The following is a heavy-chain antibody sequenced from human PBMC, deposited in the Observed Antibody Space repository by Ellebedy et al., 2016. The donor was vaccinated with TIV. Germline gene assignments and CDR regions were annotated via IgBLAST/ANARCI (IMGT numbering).Heavy chain of an antibody. V-gene: IGHV3-64D*06. CDR1: GFTFSSYA. Sequence: PGGSLRLSCSASGFTFSSYAMHWVRQAPGKGLEYVSAISSNGGSTYYADSVKGRFTISRDNSKNTLYLQMSSLRAEDTAVYYCVAHEHSSGYWGPPNAFDIWGQGTMVTVSS. J-gene: IGHJ3*02. CDR2: ISSNGGST. D-gene: IGHD3-22*01. CDR3: VAHEHSSGYWGPPNAFDI.